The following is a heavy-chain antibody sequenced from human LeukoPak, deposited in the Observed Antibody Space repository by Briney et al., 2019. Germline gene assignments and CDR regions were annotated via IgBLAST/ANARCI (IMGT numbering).Heavy chain of an antibody. CDR1: GGSFSGYY. CDR3: ARDGINGDYVRWFDP. J-gene: IGHJ5*02. CDR2: INHSGST. D-gene: IGHD4-17*01. Sequence: SETLSLTCAVYGGSFSGYYWSWIRQPPGKGLEWIGEINHSGSTNYNPSLKSRVTISVDTSKNQFSLKLSSVTAADTAVYYCARDGINGDYVRWFDPWGQGTLVTVSS. V-gene: IGHV4-34*01.